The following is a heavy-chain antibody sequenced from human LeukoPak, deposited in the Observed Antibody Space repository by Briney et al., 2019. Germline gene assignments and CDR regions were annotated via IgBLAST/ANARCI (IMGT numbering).Heavy chain of an antibody. CDR1: GFTFDDYA. D-gene: IGHD2-2*01. J-gene: IGHJ4*02. CDR3: AKHMGGYQLLDGTFDS. Sequence: GGSLRLSCAASGFTFDDYAMHWVRQPPGKGLEWVSGISWNSGSIGYADCVKGRFTISRDNAKNSLYPQMNSLRAEDMALYYCAKHMGGYQLLDGTFDSWGQGTLVTASS. CDR2: ISWNSGSI. V-gene: IGHV3-9*03.